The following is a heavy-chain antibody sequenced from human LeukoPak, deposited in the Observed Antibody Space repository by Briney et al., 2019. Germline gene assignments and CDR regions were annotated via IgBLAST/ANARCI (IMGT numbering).Heavy chain of an antibody. CDR1: GFTYYTYD. CDR2: INWNGGST. CDR3: ARIAMAGIRDGFDI. Sequence: GGSLRLSCAASGFTYYTYDMSWVRQAPGKGLEWVSGINWNGGSTGYADSVKGRFTVSRDNARNSLYLQMNSLRAEDTALYYCARIAMAGIRDGFDIWGQGTMVTVSS. D-gene: IGHD6-19*01. V-gene: IGHV3-20*04. J-gene: IGHJ3*02.